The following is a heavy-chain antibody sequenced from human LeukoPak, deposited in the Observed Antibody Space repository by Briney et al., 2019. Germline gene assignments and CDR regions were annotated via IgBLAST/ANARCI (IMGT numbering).Heavy chain of an antibody. CDR3: AREVGVVVTASSWDHYYGMDV. Sequence: SETLSLTCTVSGGSISSGDYYWSWIRQPPGKGLEGIGYIYYSGSTYYNPSLKSRVTISVDTSKNQFPLKLSSVTAADTAVYYCAREVGVVVTASSWDHYYGMDVWGQGTTVTVSS. D-gene: IGHD2-21*02. CDR1: GGSISSGDYY. V-gene: IGHV4-30-4*01. CDR2: IYYSGST. J-gene: IGHJ6*02.